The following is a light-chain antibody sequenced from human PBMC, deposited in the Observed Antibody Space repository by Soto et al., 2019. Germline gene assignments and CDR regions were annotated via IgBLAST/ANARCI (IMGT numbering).Light chain of an antibody. CDR3: SSYAGSNNFV. V-gene: IGLV2-8*01. Sequence: QSVLTQPPSASGSPGQSVTISCTGTSSDVGGYKYVSWYQQHPGKAPKLIIYEVNKRPSGVPDRYSGSKSGNTASLTVSGLQAEYEADYYCSSYAGSNNFVFGTGTKVTVL. CDR2: EVN. CDR1: SSDVGGYKY. J-gene: IGLJ1*01.